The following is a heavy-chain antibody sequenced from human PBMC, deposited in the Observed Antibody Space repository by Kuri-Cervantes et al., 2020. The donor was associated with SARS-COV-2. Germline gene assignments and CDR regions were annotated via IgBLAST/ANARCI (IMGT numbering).Heavy chain of an antibody. CDR2: IIPAFGTA. D-gene: IGHD3-10*01. CDR1: GGTFDSYT. J-gene: IGHJ4*02. CDR3: AKELLWFGDLHGGYFDY. Sequence: SVKVSCKASGGTFDSYTISWVRQTPGQGLEWMGWIIPAFGTANYAQKFQDRVTLIADKSTSTVFMELSRLSSEDTAVYYCAKELLWFGDLHGGYFDYWGQGTLVTVSS. V-gene: IGHV1-69*06.